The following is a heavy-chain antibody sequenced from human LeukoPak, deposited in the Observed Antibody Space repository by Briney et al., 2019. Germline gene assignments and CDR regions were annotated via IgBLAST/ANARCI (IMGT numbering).Heavy chain of an antibody. D-gene: IGHD3-10*01. CDR1: GFNFSSYW. CDR2: IKQDGTEK. CDR3: AREVRGTYLDY. J-gene: IGHJ4*02. Sequence: GGSLRLSCAAAGFNFSSYWMTWVRQAPGKGLEWVANIKQDGTEKYYVDSVKGRFTISRDNAKNSLYLQMNSLRDEDTAVYYCAREVRGTYLDYWGQGTLVTVS. V-gene: IGHV3-7*01.